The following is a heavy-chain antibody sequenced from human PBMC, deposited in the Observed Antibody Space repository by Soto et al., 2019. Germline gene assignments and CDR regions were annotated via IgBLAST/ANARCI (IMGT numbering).Heavy chain of an antibody. V-gene: IGHV1-69*13. CDR2: IIPIFGTA. D-gene: IGHD5-18*01. Sequence: SVKVSCKASGGTFSSYAISWVRQAPGQGLEWMGGIIPIFGTANYAQKFQGRVTITADESTSTAYMELSSLRSEDTAVYDCASFRYSYGYLDYWGQGTLVTVSS. CDR3: ASFRYSYGYLDY. CDR1: GGTFSSYA. J-gene: IGHJ4*02.